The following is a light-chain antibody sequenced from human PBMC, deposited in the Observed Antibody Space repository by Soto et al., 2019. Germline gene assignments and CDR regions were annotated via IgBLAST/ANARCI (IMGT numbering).Light chain of an antibody. J-gene: IGKJ4*01. Sequence: IPLTQSPSSLSASVGDRVTITCRASQGISSYLAWYQQKPGKAPKLLIYAASTLQSGVPSRFSGSGSGTDFTLTISSLQPEDFATYYCQQLNSHLGFGGGTKVEIK. CDR3: QQLNSHLG. V-gene: IGKV1-9*01. CDR2: AAS. CDR1: QGISSY.